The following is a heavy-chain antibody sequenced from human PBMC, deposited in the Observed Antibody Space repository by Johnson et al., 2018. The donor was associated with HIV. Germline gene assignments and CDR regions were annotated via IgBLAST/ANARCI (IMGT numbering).Heavy chain of an antibody. Sequence: QVQLVESGGGVVQPGRSLRLSCAASGFTFISYAMHWVRQAPGKGLEWVAVISYDGSNKYYADSVKGRFTVSRDNYKNTLYLQMNSLRGEDTAVYYCAKVHSSSSNGFDIWGQGTMVTVSS. D-gene: IGHD6-6*01. CDR3: AKVHSSSSNGFDI. CDR1: GFTFISYA. CDR2: ISYDGSNK. V-gene: IGHV3-30-3*01. J-gene: IGHJ3*02.